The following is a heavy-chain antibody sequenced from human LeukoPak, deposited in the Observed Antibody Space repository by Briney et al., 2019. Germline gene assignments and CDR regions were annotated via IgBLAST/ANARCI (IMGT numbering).Heavy chain of an antibody. CDR2: INGNGGGS. CDR1: GFTFSDHA. J-gene: IGHJ4*02. D-gene: IGHD1-7*01. CDR3: VNGGTAHRVGWTH. Sequence: GGALRLSCAASGFTFSDHAMSWVRQAPAKGREWVSSINGNGGGSYYINSVTGRLTVSRDNSENALYLQMNNLRTEDTDVYFCVNGGTAHRVGWTHWGQGSLVTVFS. V-gene: IGHV3-23*01.